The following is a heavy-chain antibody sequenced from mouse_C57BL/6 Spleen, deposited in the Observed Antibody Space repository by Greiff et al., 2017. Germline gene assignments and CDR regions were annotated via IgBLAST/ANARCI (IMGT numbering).Heavy chain of an antibody. CDR1: GYAFSSSW. CDR2: IYPGDGDT. V-gene: IGHV1-82*01. Sequence: VKLQQSGPELVKPGASVKISCKASGYAFSSSWMNWVKQRPGKGLEWIGRIYPGDGDTNYNGKFKGKATLTADKSSSTAYMQLSSLASEDSAVYFCAREIYYYVFDDWGQGTTLTVSS. CDR3: AREIYYYVFDD. D-gene: IGHD1-1*01. J-gene: IGHJ2*01.